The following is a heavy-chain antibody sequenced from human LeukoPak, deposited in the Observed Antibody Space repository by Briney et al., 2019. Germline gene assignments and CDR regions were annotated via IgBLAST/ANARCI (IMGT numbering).Heavy chain of an antibody. Sequence: ASVKVSCKSSGYTFTSYAMNWVRPAPGQGLEWMGWINTNTGNPTYAQGFTGRFVFSLDTSVSTAYLQISSLKAEDTAVYYCARSIRFPGIAASWSYWGQGTLVTVSS. CDR1: GYTFTSYA. J-gene: IGHJ4*02. V-gene: IGHV7-4-1*02. CDR2: INTNTGNP. D-gene: IGHD6-13*01. CDR3: ARSIRFPGIAASWSY.